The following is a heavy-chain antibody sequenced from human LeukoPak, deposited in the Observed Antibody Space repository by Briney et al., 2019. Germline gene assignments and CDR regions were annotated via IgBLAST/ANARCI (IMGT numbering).Heavy chain of an antibody. CDR1: GFTFRSYE. Sequence: PGGSLRLSCAASGFTFRSYEMHWVRQAPGRGLEWLSYISGGGATIYYADSVKGRFTISRDNAKNSLYLQMSSLRAEDTAVYYCVRDYRDSSGDHQHFDYWGQGALVTVSS. V-gene: IGHV3-48*03. CDR2: ISGGGATI. D-gene: IGHD3-22*01. J-gene: IGHJ4*02. CDR3: VRDYRDSSGDHQHFDY.